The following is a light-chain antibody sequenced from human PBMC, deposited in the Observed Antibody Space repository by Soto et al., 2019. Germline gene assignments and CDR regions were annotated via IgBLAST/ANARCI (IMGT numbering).Light chain of an antibody. J-gene: IGKJ4*01. CDR2: HAS. Sequence: EIVMTQSPATLSVSPGERATLSCRASQSVSNNLAWYQQKPGQAPRLLIYHASTGATGIPARFSGSGSGTELTLTISSVQSEEFAVYYCQQYNEWPLTFGGGTKVEIK. V-gene: IGKV3-15*01. CDR1: QSVSNN. CDR3: QQYNEWPLT.